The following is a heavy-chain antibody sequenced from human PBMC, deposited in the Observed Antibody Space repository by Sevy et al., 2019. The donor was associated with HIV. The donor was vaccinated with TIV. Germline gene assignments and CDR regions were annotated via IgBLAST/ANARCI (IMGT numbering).Heavy chain of an antibody. CDR1: GFTFGSYW. CDR3: ARGTTVTDAFDY. J-gene: IGHJ4*02. Sequence: GGSLRLSCAASGFTFGSYWMTWVRQAPGKGLQWVANIKHEGSEKYYVDSVQGRFTISRDNAKNSLFLQMNSLRVEDTAVYFCARGTTVTDAFDYWGQGTLVTVSS. V-gene: IGHV3-7*01. D-gene: IGHD4-17*01. CDR2: IKHEGSEK.